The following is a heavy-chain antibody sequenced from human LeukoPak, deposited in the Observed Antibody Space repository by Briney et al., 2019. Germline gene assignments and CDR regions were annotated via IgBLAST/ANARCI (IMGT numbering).Heavy chain of an antibody. V-gene: IGHV3-23*01. J-gene: IGHJ6*02. Sequence: GGSLRLSCAASGFTFSSYAMSWVRQAPGKGLEWVSAISGSGGSTYYADSVKGRFTISRDNSKNTLYLQMNSLRAEDTAVYYRAKGVDGSGSYYIYYYGMDVWGQGTTVTVSS. CDR2: ISGSGGST. D-gene: IGHD3-10*01. CDR3: AKGVDGSGSYYIYYYGMDV. CDR1: GFTFSSYA.